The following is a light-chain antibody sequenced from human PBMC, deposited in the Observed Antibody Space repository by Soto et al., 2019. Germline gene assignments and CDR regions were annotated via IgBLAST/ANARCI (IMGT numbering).Light chain of an antibody. CDR2: AAS. Sequence: DIQMTQPPPSLSASVGDRVTSTCRSSQSIGTYLNWYQKKPGKPPKLLIYAASSLQRGVPSRFSGSGSGTDFTLTISSLQPEDFATYYCQLSYDIPYIFGQGTKLEIK. V-gene: IGKV1-39*01. CDR3: QLSYDIPYI. J-gene: IGKJ2*01. CDR1: QSIGTY.